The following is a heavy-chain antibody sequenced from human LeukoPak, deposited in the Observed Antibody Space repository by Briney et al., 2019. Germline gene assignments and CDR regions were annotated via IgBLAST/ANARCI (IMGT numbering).Heavy chain of an antibody. V-gene: IGHV4-61*02. J-gene: IGHJ4*02. Sequence: PSQTLSLTCTVSGGSISSGSYYWSWIRQPAGKGLEWIGRIYTSGSTNYNPSLKSRVTISVDTSKNQSSLKLSSVTAADTAVYYCARDVGGAPLDYWGQGTLVTVSS. CDR1: GGSISSGSYY. D-gene: IGHD3-16*01. CDR3: ARDVGGAPLDY. CDR2: IYTSGST.